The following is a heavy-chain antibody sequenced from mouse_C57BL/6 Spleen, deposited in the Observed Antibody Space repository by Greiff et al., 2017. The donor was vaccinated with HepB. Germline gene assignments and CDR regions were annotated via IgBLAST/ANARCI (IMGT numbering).Heavy chain of an antibody. Sequence: QVQLQQPGAELVMPGASVKLSCKASGYTFTSYWMHWVKQRPGQGLEWIGEIDPSDSYTNYNQKFKGKSTLAVDKSSSTAYMQLSSLTSEDSAVYYCAIYYGNRFAYWGQGTLVTVSA. D-gene: IGHD2-1*01. CDR2: IDPSDSYT. CDR3: AIYYGNRFAY. CDR1: GYTFTSYW. V-gene: IGHV1-69*01. J-gene: IGHJ3*01.